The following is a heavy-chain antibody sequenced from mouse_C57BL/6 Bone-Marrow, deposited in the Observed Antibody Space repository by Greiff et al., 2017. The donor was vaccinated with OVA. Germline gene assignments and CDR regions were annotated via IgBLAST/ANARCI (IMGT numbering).Heavy chain of an antibody. J-gene: IGHJ4*01. Sequence: QVQLQQPGAELVKPGASVKLSCKASGYTFTSYWMHWVKQRPGQGLEWIGMIHPNSGSTNYNEKFKSKATLTVDKSSSTAYMQLSSLTSEDSAVYYCARDEYYGSYYATDYWGQGTSVTVSS. CDR3: ARDEYYGSYYATDY. D-gene: IGHD1-1*01. CDR2: IHPNSGST. CDR1: GYTFTSYW. V-gene: IGHV1-64*01.